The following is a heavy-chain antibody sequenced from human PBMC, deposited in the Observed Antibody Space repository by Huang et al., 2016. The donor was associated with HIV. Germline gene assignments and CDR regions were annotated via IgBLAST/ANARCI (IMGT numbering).Heavy chain of an antibody. V-gene: IGHV3-9*01. Sequence: EVQLVESGGGLVQPGRSLRLSCAASGFTFDDYAMHWVRQAPGKGLEWVSGISWNSGIIGYADSVKGRFPISRDNAKNSLYLQMNSLRAEDTALYYCAKDGEDILTGSIDYWGQGTLVTVSS. CDR2: ISWNSGII. CDR3: AKDGEDILTGSIDY. CDR1: GFTFDDYA. J-gene: IGHJ4*02. D-gene: IGHD3-9*01.